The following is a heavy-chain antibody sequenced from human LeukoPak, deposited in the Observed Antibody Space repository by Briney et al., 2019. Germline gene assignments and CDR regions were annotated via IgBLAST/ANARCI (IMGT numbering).Heavy chain of an antibody. CDR1: GFTFSSYA. J-gene: IGHJ6*02. Sequence: PGGSLRLSCAASGFTFSSYAMHWVRQAPGKGLEWVAVISYDGSNKYYAESVKGRFTISRDNSKNTLYLQMNSLRAEDTAVYYCARVGGYCTNGVCYWDGNHGMDVWGQGTTVTVSS. V-gene: IGHV3-30-3*01. CDR2: ISYDGSNK. CDR3: ARVGGYCTNGVCYWDGNHGMDV. D-gene: IGHD2-8*01.